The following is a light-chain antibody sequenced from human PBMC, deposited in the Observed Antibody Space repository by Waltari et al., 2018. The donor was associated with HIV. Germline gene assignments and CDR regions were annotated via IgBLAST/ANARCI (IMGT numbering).Light chain of an antibody. CDR2: KAS. CDR1: QSISSW. V-gene: IGKV1-5*03. J-gene: IGKJ1*01. Sequence: DIQMTQSPSTLSASVGDRVTITCLASQSISSWLAWYQQKPGKAPKLLIYKASTLESGVPSRFSGSGSGTEFTLTISSLQPDDFATYYCQQYNRYSTFGQGTKVEIK. CDR3: QQYNRYST.